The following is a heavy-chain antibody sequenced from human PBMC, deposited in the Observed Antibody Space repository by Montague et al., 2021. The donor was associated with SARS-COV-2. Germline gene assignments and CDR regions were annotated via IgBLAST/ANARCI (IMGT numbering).Heavy chain of an antibody. CDR3: ARGAPGY. CDR2: INYGGRT. V-gene: IGHV4-34*01. Sequence: SETLSLTCAVYGGSFNDYHWTWIRQSPGGGLEWIGQINYGGRTKYNPSLKSRVTISIDTSKNQFSLQLTSVTAADTAVYYCARGAPGYWGQGTLVTVSS. J-gene: IGHJ4*02. D-gene: IGHD1-1*01. CDR1: GGSFNDYH.